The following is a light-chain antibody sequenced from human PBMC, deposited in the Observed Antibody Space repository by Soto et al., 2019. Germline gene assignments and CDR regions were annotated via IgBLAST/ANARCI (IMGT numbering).Light chain of an antibody. V-gene: IGLV2-23*01. CDR1: NSDLGSYNL. CDR3: CSYAGDYMFV. J-gene: IGLJ1*01. Sequence: QSVLTQPASVSGSPGQSITISCTGTNSDLGSYNLVSWFQQHPGKVPKVMIYEGTKRPSGVSDRFSGSKSDTASLTISGLQAEDEGDYYCCSYAGDYMFVFGTGTKVTVL. CDR2: EGT.